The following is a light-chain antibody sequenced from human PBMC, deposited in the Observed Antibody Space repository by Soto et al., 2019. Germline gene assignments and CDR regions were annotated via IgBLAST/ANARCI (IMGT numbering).Light chain of an antibody. CDR2: GAS. Sequence: EIVLTQSPGTLSLSPGERATISCRASQSVSSTYLAWYQQKPGQAPRLLIYGASTRATGIQDRFSGSGSRTDFTLNISTREPEDFAVYYCQQDGSSRWTFGKGTKVEFK. CDR3: QQDGSSRWT. J-gene: IGKJ1*01. V-gene: IGKV3-20*01. CDR1: QSVSSTY.